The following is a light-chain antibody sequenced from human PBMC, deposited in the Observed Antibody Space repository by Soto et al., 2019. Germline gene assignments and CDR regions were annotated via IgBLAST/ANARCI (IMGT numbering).Light chain of an antibody. CDR2: GAS. V-gene: IGKV3-15*01. CDR1: QSVSSN. J-gene: IGKJ5*01. CDR3: QQYNNWPPIT. Sequence: IVMTQSPATLSVSPGARSPLSGRARQSVSSNLAGYQQKPGQAPRLLIYGASTRATGIPARFSGSGSGTEFTLTIRSLQSEDLAVYDCQQYNNWPPITVGEGTRLAIK.